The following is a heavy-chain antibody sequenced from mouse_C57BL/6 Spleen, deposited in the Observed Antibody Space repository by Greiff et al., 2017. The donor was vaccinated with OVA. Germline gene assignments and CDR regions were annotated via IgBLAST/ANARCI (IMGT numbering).Heavy chain of an antibody. D-gene: IGHD2-4*01. CDR2: IYPGDGDT. V-gene: IGHV1-80*01. Sequence: QVQLKQSGAELVKPGASVKISCKASGYAFSSYWLNWVKQRPGKGLEWIVQIYPGDGDTNYNGKFKGKATLTADKSSSTAYMQLSSLTSEDSAVYFCASPRDYGAMDYWGQGTSVTVSS. J-gene: IGHJ4*01. CDR3: ASPRDYGAMDY. CDR1: GYAFSSYW.